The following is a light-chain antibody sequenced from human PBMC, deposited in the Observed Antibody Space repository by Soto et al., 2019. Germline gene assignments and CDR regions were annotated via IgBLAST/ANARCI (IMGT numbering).Light chain of an antibody. V-gene: IGKV1-5*01. CDR3: QQYNSYSRT. Sequence: IQMTQSPSSLSASVGYRVTITCRASQSISIYLNWYQQKPGKAPKLLIYDASSLESGVPSRFSGSGSGTEFTLTISSLQPDDFATYYCQQYNSYSRTFGQGTKVDIK. CDR2: DAS. CDR1: QSISIY. J-gene: IGKJ1*01.